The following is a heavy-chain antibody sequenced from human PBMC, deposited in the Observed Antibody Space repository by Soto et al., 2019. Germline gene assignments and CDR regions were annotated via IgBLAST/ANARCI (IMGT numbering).Heavy chain of an antibody. Sequence: GGSLRLSCATSGFIFSRNAINWVRLAPGKGLEWVSLISGSGGVTYYTDSVKGRFSISRANSKNTVYLQMNSLKAEDTAVYYCAIDPFSGDIVGTTNWGQGTPVTVSS. D-gene: IGHD1-26*01. V-gene: IGHV3-23*01. CDR3: AIDPFSGDIVGTTN. J-gene: IGHJ4*02. CDR2: ISGSGGVT. CDR1: GFIFSRNA.